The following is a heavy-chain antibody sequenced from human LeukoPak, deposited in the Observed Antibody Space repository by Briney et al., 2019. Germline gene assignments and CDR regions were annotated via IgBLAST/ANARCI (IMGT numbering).Heavy chain of an antibody. CDR2: IYYSGST. J-gene: IGHJ3*02. CDR3: ARRVAGESRAFDI. V-gene: IGHV4-59*01. Sequence: PSETLSLTCTVSGGSISSYYWSWIRQPPGKGLEWIGYIYYSGSTNYNPSLKSRVTISLDTSKNQFSLKLSSPTAADTAVYYCARRVAGESRAFDIWGQGTVVTVSS. CDR1: GGSISSYY. D-gene: IGHD3-10*01.